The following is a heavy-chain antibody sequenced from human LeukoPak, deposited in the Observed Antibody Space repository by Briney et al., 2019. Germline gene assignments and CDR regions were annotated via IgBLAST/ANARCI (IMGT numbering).Heavy chain of an antibody. CDR2: INSDGGGT. Sequence: GGSLRLSCAASGFTFSTYWMHWVRQAPGKGLVWVSRINSDGGGTTYADSVKGRFTISRDNAKNTLYLQMNSLRAEDTAVYYCTRTEGAAARMYWGQGTLVTVSS. J-gene: IGHJ4*02. CDR1: GFTFSTYW. V-gene: IGHV3-74*01. CDR3: TRTEGAAARMY. D-gene: IGHD6-13*01.